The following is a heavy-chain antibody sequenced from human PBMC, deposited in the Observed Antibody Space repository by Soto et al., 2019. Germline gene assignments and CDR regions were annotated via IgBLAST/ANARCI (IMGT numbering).Heavy chain of an antibody. Sequence: PSETLSLTCTVSGGSISSYYWSWIRQPPGKGLEWIGYIYYSGSTNYNPSLKSRVTISVDTSKNQFSLKLSSVTAADTAVYYCASRSLAGAYDIWGQGTMVTVSS. CDR3: ASRSLAGAYDI. D-gene: IGHD7-27*01. CDR1: GGSISSYY. J-gene: IGHJ3*02. CDR2: IYYSGST. V-gene: IGHV4-59*08.